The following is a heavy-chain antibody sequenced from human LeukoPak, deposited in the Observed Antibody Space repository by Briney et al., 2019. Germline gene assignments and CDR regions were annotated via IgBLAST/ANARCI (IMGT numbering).Heavy chain of an antibody. Sequence: AVGSLRLSCAASGFTVSSNYMSWVRQAPGKGLEYISVIYSGGITYYADSVKGRFTISRDNSKNTLYLQMTSLRAEDTAVYYCARDSGAGYYFDYWGQGTLVTVSS. CDR3: ARDSGAGYYFDY. D-gene: IGHD7-27*01. CDR2: IYSGGIT. J-gene: IGHJ4*02. CDR1: GFTVSSNY. V-gene: IGHV3-66*01.